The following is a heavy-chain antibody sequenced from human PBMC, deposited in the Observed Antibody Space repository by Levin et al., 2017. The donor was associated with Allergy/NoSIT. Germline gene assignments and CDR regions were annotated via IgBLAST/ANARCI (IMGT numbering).Heavy chain of an antibody. Sequence: PGESLKISCAASGFTFSNYAMNWVRQAPGKGLEWVSGISGSGGSTNYADSVKGRFTISRDNSKNTLYLQMNSLRAEDTAIYYCAKEWSYSNWFDPWGQGTLVTVSS. CDR3: AKEWSYSNWFDP. CDR2: ISGSGGST. CDR1: GFTFSNYA. V-gene: IGHV3-23*01. J-gene: IGHJ5*02. D-gene: IGHD3-10*01.